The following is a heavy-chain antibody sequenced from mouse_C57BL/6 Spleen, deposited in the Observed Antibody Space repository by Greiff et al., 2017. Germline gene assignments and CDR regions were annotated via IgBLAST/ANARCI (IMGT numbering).Heavy chain of an antibody. Sequence: LQESGPELVKPGASVKISCKASGYAFSSSWMNWVKQRPGKGLEWIGRIYPGDGDTNYNGKFKGKATLTADKSSSTAYMQLSSLTSEDSAVYFCARDDGYFNYAMDYWGQGTSVTVSS. CDR3: ARDDGYFNYAMDY. D-gene: IGHD2-3*01. V-gene: IGHV1-82*01. CDR2: IYPGDGDT. CDR1: GYAFSSSW. J-gene: IGHJ4*01.